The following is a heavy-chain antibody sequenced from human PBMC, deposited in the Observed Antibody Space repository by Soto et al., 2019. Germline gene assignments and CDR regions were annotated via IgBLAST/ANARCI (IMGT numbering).Heavy chain of an antibody. Sequence: QVQLVQSGAEVKKPGSSVKVSCKASGGTFSSYAISWVRQAPGQGLEWMGGIIPIFGTANYAQKVQGRVTITADEATSPAYMELSSLRAADTAVYYCAREYSGYFSLGYWGQGTLVTVSS. D-gene: IGHD5-12*01. J-gene: IGHJ4*02. CDR3: AREYSGYFSLGY. V-gene: IGHV1-69*01. CDR1: GGTFSSYA. CDR2: IIPIFGTA.